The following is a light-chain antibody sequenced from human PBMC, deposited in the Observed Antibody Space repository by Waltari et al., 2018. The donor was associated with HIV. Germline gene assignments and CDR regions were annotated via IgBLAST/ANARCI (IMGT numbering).Light chain of an antibody. CDR2: EDK. CDR3: QSYDSTNRV. V-gene: IGLV6-57*03. J-gene: IGLJ3*02. CDR1: SGSIASNY. Sequence: NFMLTQPHSVSESPGKTVTISCTRSSGSIASNYSPWYQQRPRSAPTTVIYEDKQRPSGVPDRFSGSIDSSSNSASLTISGLKTEDEADYYCQSYDSTNRVFGGGTKLTVL.